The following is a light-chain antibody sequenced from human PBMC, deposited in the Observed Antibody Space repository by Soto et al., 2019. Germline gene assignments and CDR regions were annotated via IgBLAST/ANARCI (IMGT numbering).Light chain of an antibody. Sequence: EIVLRQSPGTLSLSPGARATLSCRASRSVNNYLAWYQQKPGQAPRLLIYDASNRATGIPARFSGSGSGTAVTLTISSLEPADSAVYYCQQRGNWPSLTVGGGTRVEIK. CDR3: QQRGNWPSLT. V-gene: IGKV3-11*01. CDR2: DAS. CDR1: RSVNNY. J-gene: IGKJ4*01.